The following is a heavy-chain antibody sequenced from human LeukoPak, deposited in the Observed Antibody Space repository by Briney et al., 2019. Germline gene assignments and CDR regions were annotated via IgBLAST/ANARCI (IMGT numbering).Heavy chain of an antibody. CDR2: IYHSGST. D-gene: IGHD5-18*01. Sequence: PSETLSLTCAVSGYSISSGYYWGWIRQPPGKGLEWIGSIYHSGSTYYNPSLKSRVTISVDTSKNQFSLKLSSVTAADTAVYYCANQQLWFDYWRQGTLVTVSS. CDR1: GYSISSGYY. CDR3: ANQQLWFDY. V-gene: IGHV4-38-2*01. J-gene: IGHJ4*02.